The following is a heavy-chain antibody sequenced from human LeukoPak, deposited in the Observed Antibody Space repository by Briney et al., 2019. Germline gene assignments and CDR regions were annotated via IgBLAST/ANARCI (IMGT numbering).Heavy chain of an antibody. D-gene: IGHD6-19*01. V-gene: IGHV4-39*01. CDR1: GGSISSSSYY. CDR2: TYYSGST. Sequence: PSETLPHTCTVSGGSISSSSYYWGWIRQPPGKGLEWIGSTYYSGSTYYNPSLKSRVTISVDTSKNQFSLKLSSVTAADTAVYYCARHPLDEQLDYWGQGTLVTVSS. CDR3: ARHPLDEQLDY. J-gene: IGHJ4*02.